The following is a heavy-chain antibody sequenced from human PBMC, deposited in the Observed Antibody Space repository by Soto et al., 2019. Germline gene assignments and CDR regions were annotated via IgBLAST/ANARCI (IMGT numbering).Heavy chain of an antibody. CDR3: ARDGFHCGGGSCHRGGMDV. CDR2: IIPIFATA. J-gene: IGHJ6*02. D-gene: IGHD2-15*01. Sequence: SVKVSCKASGGTFSSYAISWVRQAPGQGLEWMGGIIPIFATANYAQKLQGRVTITADESTSTAYMELSSLRSEERAVYYCARDGFHCGGGSCHRGGMDVWGQGTTVTVSS. CDR1: GGTFSSYA. V-gene: IGHV1-69*13.